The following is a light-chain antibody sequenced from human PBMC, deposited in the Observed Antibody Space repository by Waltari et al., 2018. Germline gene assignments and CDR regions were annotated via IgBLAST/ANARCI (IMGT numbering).Light chain of an antibody. V-gene: IGKV3-15*01. CDR2: SAS. CDR1: QSVGTN. J-gene: IGKJ1*01. Sequence: EIVMTQSPVTLSVSPGEGATRSCRASQSVGTNIAWYQQKPGQATRLLIYSASTRTTAVPASFSGSRSGAEDTLPISSMQSDDYAVCYCRHYNNQPPGTTFGQGTKLEIK. CDR3: RHYNNQPPGTT.